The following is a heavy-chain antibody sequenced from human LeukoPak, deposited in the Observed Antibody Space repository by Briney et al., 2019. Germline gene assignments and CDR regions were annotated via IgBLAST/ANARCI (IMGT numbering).Heavy chain of an antibody. J-gene: IGHJ4*02. CDR3: ARDGFGTGSN. CDR2: ISGSGGST. Sequence: GGSLRLSCAASGFPFSSYWMSWVRQAPGKGLEWVSAISGSGGSTYYADSVKGRFTISRDNSKNTLYLQMNTLRADDTAVYYCARDGFGTGSNWGQGTLVTVSS. D-gene: IGHD3-16*01. V-gene: IGHV3-23*01. CDR1: GFPFSSYW.